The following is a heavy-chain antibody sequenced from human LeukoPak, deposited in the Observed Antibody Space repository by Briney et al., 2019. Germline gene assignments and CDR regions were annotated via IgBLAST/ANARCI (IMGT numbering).Heavy chain of an antibody. D-gene: IGHD6-13*01. V-gene: IGHV3-30*18. CDR3: AKDRYSSSWYCLDY. CDR2: ISYDGSNK. Sequence: PGRSLRLSCAASGFTFSSYGMHWVRQAPGKGLEWVAVISYDGSNKYYADSVKGRFTISRDNSENTLYLQMNSLRAEDTAVYYCAKDRYSSSWYCLDYWGQGTLVTVSS. J-gene: IGHJ4*02. CDR1: GFTFSSYG.